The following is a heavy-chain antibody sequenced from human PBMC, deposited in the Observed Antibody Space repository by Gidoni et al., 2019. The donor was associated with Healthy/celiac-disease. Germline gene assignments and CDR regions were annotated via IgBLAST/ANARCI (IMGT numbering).Heavy chain of an antibody. Sequence: EVQLVESGGDLVQPGGSLRLSCAASGFTFGSYWMSWVRQAPGKGLEWVANIKQDGSEKYYVDSVKGRFTISRDNAKNSLYLQMNSLRAEDTAVYYCARERRGAVVYYFDYWGQGTLVTVSS. D-gene: IGHD6-19*01. V-gene: IGHV3-7*03. J-gene: IGHJ4*02. CDR2: IKQDGSEK. CDR3: ARERRGAVVYYFDY. CDR1: GFTFGSYW.